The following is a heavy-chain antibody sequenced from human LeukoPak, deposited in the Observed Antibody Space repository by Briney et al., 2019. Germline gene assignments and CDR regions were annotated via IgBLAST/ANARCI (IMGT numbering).Heavy chain of an antibody. V-gene: IGHV3-53*01. CDR1: GFTFSSYG. J-gene: IGHJ4*02. CDR2: IYSGGST. Sequence: GGSLRLSCAASGFTFSSYGMHWVRQAPGKGLEWVSVIYSGGSTYYADSVKGRFTISRDNSKNTLYLQMNSLRAEDTAVYYCARDGVGAGFFDYWGQGTLVTVSS. D-gene: IGHD1-26*01. CDR3: ARDGVGAGFFDY.